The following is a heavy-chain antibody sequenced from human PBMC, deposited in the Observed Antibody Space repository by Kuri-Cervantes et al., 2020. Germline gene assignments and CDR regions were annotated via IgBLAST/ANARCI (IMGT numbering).Heavy chain of an antibody. CDR1: GFTFDDYA. D-gene: IGHD1-1*01. CDR2: ISWNSGSI. V-gene: IGHV3-9*01. J-gene: IGHJ6*03. CDR3: ARTLGTYYYYYYMDV. Sequence: SLKISCAASGFTFDDYAMHWVRQAPGKGLEWVSGISWNSGSICYADSVKGRFTISRDNAKNSLYLQMNSLRAEDTALYYCARTLGTYYYYYYMDVWGKGTTVTVSS.